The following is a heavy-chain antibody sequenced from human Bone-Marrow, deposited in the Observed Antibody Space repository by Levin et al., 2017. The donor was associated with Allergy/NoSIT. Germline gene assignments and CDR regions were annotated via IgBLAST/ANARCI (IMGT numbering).Heavy chain of an antibody. J-gene: IGHJ4*02. V-gene: IGHV4-61*01. CDR2: VSYSGTT. CDR3: VGAPNADFFDF. CDR1: GGSVSSGNYY. Sequence: PSETLSLTCTVSGGSVSSGNYYWSWIRQPPRKGLEWIGHVSYSGTTNYNPSLKSRVTISADTSKNQFSLKLNSVTAADTAVYFCVGAPNADFFDFWGQGALVPVSS. D-gene: IGHD3-16*01.